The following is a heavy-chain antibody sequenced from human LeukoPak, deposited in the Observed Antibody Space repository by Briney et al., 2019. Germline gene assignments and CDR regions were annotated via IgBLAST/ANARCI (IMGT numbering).Heavy chain of an antibody. CDR3: ARDLISGSYRYDAFDI. D-gene: IGHD1-26*01. J-gene: IGHJ3*02. V-gene: IGHV3-53*01. Sequence: GGPLRLSCAASGFTVSSNYMNWVRQAPGKGLEWVSVIYSGGSTYYADSVKGRFTISRDNSKNTLYLQMNSLRAEDTAVYYCARDLISGSYRYDAFDIWGQGTMVTVSS. CDR2: IYSGGST. CDR1: GFTVSSNY.